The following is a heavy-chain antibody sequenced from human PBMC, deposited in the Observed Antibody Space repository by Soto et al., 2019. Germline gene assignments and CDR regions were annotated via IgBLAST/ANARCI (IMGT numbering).Heavy chain of an antibody. CDR3: AREQWLGVDY. J-gene: IGHJ4*02. D-gene: IGHD6-19*01. CDR1: GYTFTKYA. V-gene: IGHV1-3*05. Sequence: QVQLVQSGAEEKKPGASVKVSCKASGYTFTKYAMHWVRQAPVQSLEWMGWINAGNGNTKYSQKFQGRVTITRDTSASTAYMELSSLRSEDTAVYYCAREQWLGVDYWGQGTLVTVSS. CDR2: INAGNGNT.